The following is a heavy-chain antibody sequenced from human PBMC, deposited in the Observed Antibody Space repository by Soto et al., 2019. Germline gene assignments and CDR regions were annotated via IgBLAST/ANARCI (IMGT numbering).Heavy chain of an antibody. J-gene: IGHJ6*02. Sequence: KTSETLSLTCAVYGGSFSGYYWSWIRQPPGKGLEWIGEINHSGSTNYNPSLKSRVTISVDTSKNQFSLKLSSVTAADTAVYYCARGGGYYYYYGMDVWGQGTTVTVSS. D-gene: IGHD2-15*01. CDR3: ARGGGYYYYYGMDV. CDR1: GGSFSGYY. CDR2: INHSGST. V-gene: IGHV4-34*01.